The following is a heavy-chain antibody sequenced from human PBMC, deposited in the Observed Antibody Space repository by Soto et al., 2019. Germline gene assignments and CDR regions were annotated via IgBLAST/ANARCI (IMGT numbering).Heavy chain of an antibody. Sequence: GGSLRLSCAASGFTFSSYGMHWVRQAPGKGLEWVAVISYDGSNKYYADSVKGRFTISRDNSKNTLYLQMNSLRAEDTAVYYCAKEGEMTTPNWFDPWGQGTLVTVSS. D-gene: IGHD4-4*01. CDR1: GFTFSSYG. J-gene: IGHJ5*02. CDR2: ISYDGSNK. V-gene: IGHV3-30*18. CDR3: AKEGEMTTPNWFDP.